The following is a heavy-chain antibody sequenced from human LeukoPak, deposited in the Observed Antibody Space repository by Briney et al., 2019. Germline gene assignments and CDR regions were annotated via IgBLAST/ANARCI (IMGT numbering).Heavy chain of an antibody. CDR2: ISAYNGNT. V-gene: IGHV1-18*01. Sequence: ASVKVSCKASGYTFTSYGISWVRQAPGQGLEWMGWISAYNGNTNYAQKLQGRVTMTTDTSTSTAYMELRSLRSDDTAVYYCARDITDCGDYQPWVDYWGQGTLVTVSS. CDR3: ARDITDCGDYQPWVDY. J-gene: IGHJ4*02. CDR1: GYTFTSYG. D-gene: IGHD4-17*01.